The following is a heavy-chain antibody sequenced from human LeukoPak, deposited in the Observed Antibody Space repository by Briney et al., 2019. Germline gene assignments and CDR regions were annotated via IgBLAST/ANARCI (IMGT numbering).Heavy chain of an antibody. Sequence: GGSLRLSCAASGFIFSSYSMNWVRQAPGKWLEWVSSISSCSSYIYYADSVKGRFTISRDNAKNSLYLQMNSLRAEDTAVYYCARVSGRELARVYYFDYWGQGTLVTVSS. V-gene: IGHV3-21*01. CDR3: ARVSGRELARVYYFDY. J-gene: IGHJ4*02. CDR1: GFIFSSYS. D-gene: IGHD1-26*01. CDR2: ISSCSSYI.